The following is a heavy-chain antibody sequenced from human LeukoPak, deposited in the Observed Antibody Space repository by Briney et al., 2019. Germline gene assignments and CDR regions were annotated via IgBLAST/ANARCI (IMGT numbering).Heavy chain of an antibody. CDR3: ARDPLYTNSPPSYFDY. Sequence: PGGSLRLSCAASGVTFSSYAMNWVRQAPGKGLEWVAIISYDGTNKDYADSVKGRFTISRDNSRNTLYLQMNSLRAEDTAVYYCARDPLYTNSPPSYFDYWGQGTLVTVSS. J-gene: IGHJ4*02. V-gene: IGHV3-30-3*01. CDR2: ISYDGTNK. CDR1: GVTFSSYA. D-gene: IGHD2-2*02.